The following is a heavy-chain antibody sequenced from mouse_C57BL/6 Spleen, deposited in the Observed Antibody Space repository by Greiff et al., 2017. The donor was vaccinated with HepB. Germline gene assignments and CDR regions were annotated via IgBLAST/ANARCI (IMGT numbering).Heavy chain of an antibody. CDR2: IYPGDGDT. Sequence: QVQLEESGPELVKPGASVKISCKASGYAFSSSWMNWVKQRPGKGLEWIGRIYPGDGDTNYNGKFKGKATLTADKSSSTAYMQLSSLTSEDSAVYFCARDYYDYDDGGAWFAYWGQGTLVTVSA. D-gene: IGHD2-4*01. CDR1: GYAFSSSW. V-gene: IGHV1-82*01. CDR3: ARDYYDYDDGGAWFAY. J-gene: IGHJ3*01.